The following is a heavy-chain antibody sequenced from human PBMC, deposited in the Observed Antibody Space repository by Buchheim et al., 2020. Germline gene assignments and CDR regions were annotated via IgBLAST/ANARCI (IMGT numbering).Heavy chain of an antibody. J-gene: IGHJ4*02. D-gene: IGHD3-3*01. V-gene: IGHV3-48*03. CDR2: ISSSGSTI. CDR1: GFTFSSYE. CDR3: ARVEAGLEWFRVTMAAMGY. Sequence: EVQLVESGGGLVQPGGSLRLSCAASGFTFSSYEMNWVRQAPGKGLEWVSYISSSGSTIYYADSVKGRFTISRDNAKNSLYLQMNSLRAEDTAVYYCARVEAGLEWFRVTMAAMGYWGQGTL.